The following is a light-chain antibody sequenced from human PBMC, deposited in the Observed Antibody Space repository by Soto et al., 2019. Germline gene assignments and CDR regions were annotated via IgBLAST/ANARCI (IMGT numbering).Light chain of an antibody. CDR1: QICTW. V-gene: IGKV1-12*01. J-gene: IGKJ4*01. Sequence: IQMTQSPSSVSASVGDTVTITCRTSQICTWIVWYQQKPGMAPKLLIPQTGVSSRFIGGGSGTDFTLTITRLHPEVIATTKYQQAETFLLIYGGGPKV. CDR3: QQAETFLLI.